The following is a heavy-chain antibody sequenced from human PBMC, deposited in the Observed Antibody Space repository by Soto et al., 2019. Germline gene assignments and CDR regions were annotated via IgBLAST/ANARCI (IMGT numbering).Heavy chain of an antibody. D-gene: IGHD3-10*01. CDR2: IYTSGTT. J-gene: IGHJ3*02. CDR1: GFAVSDKY. V-gene: IGHV3-53*01. Sequence: QTGGSLRLSCAASGFAVSDKYMNWVRQAPGKGLEWVSVIYTSGTTYYADSAKGRFTISRDNFKNTLYLQMNSLRAEDTAMYYCARDGFGRYDGSGSEAFDIWGQGTMVTVSS. CDR3: ARDGFGRYDGSGSEAFDI.